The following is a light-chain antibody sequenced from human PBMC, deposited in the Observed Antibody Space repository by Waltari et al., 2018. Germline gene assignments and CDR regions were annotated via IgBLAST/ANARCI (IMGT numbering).Light chain of an antibody. CDR2: GAS. V-gene: IGKV3-20*01. CDR1: QSVRSSF. J-gene: IGKJ5*01. CDR3: QQCGHSPLT. Sequence: EIVLTQSPGTLSLSPGERATLSCRVSQSVRSSFLAWYQQKPGQAPRLLIHGASSRVTDIPDRFSGSGSGTDFTLTITKLEPEDFAVYYCQQCGHSPLTFGQGTRLEIK.